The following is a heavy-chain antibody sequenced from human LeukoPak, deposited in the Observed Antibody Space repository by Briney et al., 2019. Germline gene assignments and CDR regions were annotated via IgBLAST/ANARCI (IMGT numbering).Heavy chain of an antibody. J-gene: IGHJ5*02. CDR3: ARSLNYYGSGSNWFDP. CDR1: GGSIGSGGYS. V-gene: IGHV4-30-2*01. CDR2: IYHSGGT. D-gene: IGHD3-10*01. Sequence: ASETLSLTCAVSGGSIGSGGYSWSWIRQPPGKGLEWIGYIYHSGGTYYNPSLKSRVTISVDRSKNQFSLKLSSVTAADTAVYYCARSLNYYGSGSNWFDPWGQGTLVTVSS.